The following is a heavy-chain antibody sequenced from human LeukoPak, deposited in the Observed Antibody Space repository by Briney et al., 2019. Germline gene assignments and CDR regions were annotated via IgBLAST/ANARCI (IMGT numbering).Heavy chain of an antibody. CDR3: ARTTVTTVPY. D-gene: IGHD4-17*01. Sequence: GGSLRLSCASSACTFSSYSMNWVRQAPGKGLEWVSSISSSSSYIYYADSVKGRFTISRDNAKNSLYLQMNSLRAEDTAVYYCARTTVTTVPYWGQGTLVTVSS. V-gene: IGHV3-21*01. CDR2: ISSSSSYI. CDR1: ACTFSSYS. J-gene: IGHJ4*02.